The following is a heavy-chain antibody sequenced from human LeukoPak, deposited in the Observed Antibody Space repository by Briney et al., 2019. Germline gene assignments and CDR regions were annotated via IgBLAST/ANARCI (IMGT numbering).Heavy chain of an antibody. D-gene: IGHD3-3*01. Sequence: PGGSLRLSCAASGFTFSNYAMSWVRQAPGKGLEWVSAISAGGGSTYYADSVKGRFTISRDNSKNTLYLQMNSLRAEDTAVYYCAKIRDDFWSGYYYFDYWGQGTLVTVSS. CDR1: GFTFSNYA. J-gene: IGHJ4*02. CDR2: ISAGGGST. CDR3: AKIRDDFWSGYYYFDY. V-gene: IGHV3-23*01.